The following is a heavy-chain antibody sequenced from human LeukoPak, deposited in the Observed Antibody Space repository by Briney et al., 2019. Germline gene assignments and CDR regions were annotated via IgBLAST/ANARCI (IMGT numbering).Heavy chain of an antibody. V-gene: IGHV3-33*01. D-gene: IGHD1-7*01. Sequence: GGSLRLSCAASGFTFSSYGMHWVRQAPGKGLEWVAVIWYDGSNKYYADSVKGRFTISRDNSKNTLYLQMNSLRAEDTAVYYCARRSKTGTTYYYYYMDVWAKGPRSPSP. CDR3: ARRSKTGTTYYYYYMDV. CDR2: IWYDGSNK. CDR1: GFTFSSYG. J-gene: IGHJ6*03.